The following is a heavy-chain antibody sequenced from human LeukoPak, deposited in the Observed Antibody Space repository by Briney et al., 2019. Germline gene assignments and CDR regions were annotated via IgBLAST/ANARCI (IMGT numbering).Heavy chain of an antibody. J-gene: IGHJ4*02. D-gene: IGHD1-26*01. Sequence: GGSLRLSCAASGFTFSDSYMTWIRQAPGKGLEWVSYISSSGSTIYYADSVKGRFTISRDNAKNSLYLQMNSLRAEDTAVYYCARDVAGATSGYFDYWGQGTLVTVSS. V-gene: IGHV3-11*04. CDR1: GFTFSDSY. CDR3: ARDVAGATSGYFDY. CDR2: ISSSGSTI.